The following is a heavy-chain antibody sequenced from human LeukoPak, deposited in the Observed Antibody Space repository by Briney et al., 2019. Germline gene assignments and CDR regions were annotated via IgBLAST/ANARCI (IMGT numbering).Heavy chain of an antibody. V-gene: IGHV1-69*13. CDR3: ARDLGYCGGDCYSY. CDR2: IIPIFGTA. Sequence: SVKVSCKSSGGTFSSYAISWVRQAPGQGLEWMGGIIPIFGTANYAQKFQGRVTITADESTSTAYMELSSLRSEDTAVYYCARDLGYCGGDCYSYWGQGTLVTVSS. D-gene: IGHD2-21*02. J-gene: IGHJ4*02. CDR1: GGTFSSYA.